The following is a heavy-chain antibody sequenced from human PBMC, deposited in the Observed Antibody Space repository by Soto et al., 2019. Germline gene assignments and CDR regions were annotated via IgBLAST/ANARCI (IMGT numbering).Heavy chain of an antibody. J-gene: IGHJ6*02. Sequence: QVQLVQSGAEVKKPGASVKVSCKASGYTFTSYYMHWVRQAPGQGLEWMGIINPSGGSTSYAQKFQGRVTMTRDTSTSTGYMELSSLRSEDTAVYYCASGSGPRGGKGYYYYYGMDVWGQGTTVTVSS. V-gene: IGHV1-46*01. CDR2: INPSGGST. CDR1: GYTFTSYY. CDR3: ASGSGPRGGKGYYYYYGMDV. D-gene: IGHD1-26*01.